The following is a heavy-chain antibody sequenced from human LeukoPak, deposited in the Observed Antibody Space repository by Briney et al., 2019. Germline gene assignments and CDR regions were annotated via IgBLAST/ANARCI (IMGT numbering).Heavy chain of an antibody. CDR3: AKDLEASRNWNYFDY. V-gene: IGHV3-30*02. D-gene: IGHD1-1*01. Sequence: GGSLRLSCAASGFTFSSYGMHWVRQAPGKGLEWVAFIRYDGSNKYYADSVKGRFTISRDNSKNTLYLQMNSLRAEDTAVYYCAKDLEASRNWNYFDYWGQGTLVTVSS. CDR1: GFTFSSYG. CDR2: IRYDGSNK. J-gene: IGHJ4*02.